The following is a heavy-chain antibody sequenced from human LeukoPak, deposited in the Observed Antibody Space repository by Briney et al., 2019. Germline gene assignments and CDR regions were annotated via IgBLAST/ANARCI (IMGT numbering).Heavy chain of an antibody. J-gene: IGHJ3*02. Sequence: GGSLRLSGAASGFTFSDYYMSWIRQAPGKGLEWVSYISSSSSYTNYADSVKGRFTISRDNAKNSLYLQMNSLRAEDTAVYYCASSNIDDSSEGAFDIWGQGTVVTVSS. D-gene: IGHD3-22*01. V-gene: IGHV3-11*03. CDR3: ASSNIDDSSEGAFDI. CDR2: ISSSSSYT. CDR1: GFTFSDYY.